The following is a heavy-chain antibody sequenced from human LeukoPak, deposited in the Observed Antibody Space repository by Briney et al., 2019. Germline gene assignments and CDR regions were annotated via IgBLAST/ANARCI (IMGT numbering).Heavy chain of an antibody. D-gene: IGHD2/OR15-2a*01. CDR3: AIHAPGSGWLYGY. Sequence: SETLSLTCTVSGGSISSYYWSWIRQPPGKGLEWIGYIYYSGSTNYNPSLKSRVTISVDTSKNQFSLKLSSVTAPDTAVYYCAIHAPGSGWLYGYWGQGTLVTVSS. V-gene: IGHV4-59*08. J-gene: IGHJ4*02. CDR1: GGSISSYY. CDR2: IYYSGST.